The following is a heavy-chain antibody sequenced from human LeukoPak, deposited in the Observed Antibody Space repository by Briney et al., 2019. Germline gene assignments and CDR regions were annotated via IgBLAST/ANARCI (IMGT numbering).Heavy chain of an antibody. Sequence: GGSLRLSCVASGFTFSSYAMSWVRQAPGKGLEWVSTISDSGDNTYYADSVKGRFTISRDNSKNTLYLQMNSLRAEDTAVYYCAKEQRGYTGYAVGSWFDPWGQGTLVTVSS. J-gene: IGHJ5*02. CDR3: AKEQRGYTGYAVGSWFDP. CDR2: ISDSGDNT. D-gene: IGHD5-12*01. CDR1: GFTFSSYA. V-gene: IGHV3-23*01.